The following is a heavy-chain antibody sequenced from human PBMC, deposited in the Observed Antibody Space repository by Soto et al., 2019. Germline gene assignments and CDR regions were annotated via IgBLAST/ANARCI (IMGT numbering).Heavy chain of an antibody. D-gene: IGHD2-2*01. Sequence: PGGSLRLSCAASVFTFSSYGMHWVRQAPGKGLEWVAVIWYDGSNKYYADSVKGRFTISRDNSKNTLYLQMNSLRAEDTAVYYCARDALGSIVVVPAATYGMDVWGQGTTVTVSS. CDR2: IWYDGSNK. CDR3: ARDALGSIVVVPAATYGMDV. J-gene: IGHJ6*02. CDR1: VFTFSSYG. V-gene: IGHV3-33*01.